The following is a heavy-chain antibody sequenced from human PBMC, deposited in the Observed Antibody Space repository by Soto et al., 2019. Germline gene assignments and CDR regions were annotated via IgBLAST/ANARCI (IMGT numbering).Heavy chain of an antibody. CDR3: ARDQPSNWYDFWSGHGMDV. D-gene: IGHD3-3*01. J-gene: IGHJ6*02. CDR2: IWYDGSNK. Sequence: PGGSLRLSCAASGFTFSSYGMHWVRQAPGKGLEWVAVIWYDGSNKYYADSVKGRFTISRDNSKNTLYLQMNSLRAEDTAVYYCARDQPSNWYDFWSGHGMDVWGQGTTVTV. CDR1: GFTFSSYG. V-gene: IGHV3-33*01.